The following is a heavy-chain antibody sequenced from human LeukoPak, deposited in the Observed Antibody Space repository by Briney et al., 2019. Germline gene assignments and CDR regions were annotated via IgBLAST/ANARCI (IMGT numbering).Heavy chain of an antibody. J-gene: IGHJ4*02. CDR3: ANEVRPNDY. CDR1: VFTFDRHA. Sequence: PGGSLRLSCAASVFTFDRHAMCWVRQAPGKGLEWVSSIDNGGGTTYYADSVKRRFTLSRHNYKNTLYLQMNSLRADDASLFFCANEVRPNDYWGRGALVSVSS. D-gene: IGHD4/OR15-4a*01. CDR2: IDNGGGTT. V-gene: IGHV3-23*01.